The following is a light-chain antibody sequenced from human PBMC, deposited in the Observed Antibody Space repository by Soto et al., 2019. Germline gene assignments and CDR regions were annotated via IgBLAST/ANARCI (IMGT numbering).Light chain of an antibody. V-gene: IGKV3-20*01. Sequence: ETVLTQSPGTLSLSPGETATLSCRASQRVSANYLAWNQHKPGQAPRLLIYDASTRATGTPDRFSGSGSGTDFTLTIRRLEPEDFALYYCQQYGDSRQVTFGGGTKVEIK. J-gene: IGKJ4*01. CDR1: QRVSANY. CDR2: DAS. CDR3: QQYGDSRQVT.